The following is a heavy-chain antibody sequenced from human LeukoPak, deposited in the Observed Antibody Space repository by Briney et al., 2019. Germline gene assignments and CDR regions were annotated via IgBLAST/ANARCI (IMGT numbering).Heavy chain of an antibody. D-gene: IGHD5-24*01. CDR2: IYYSGST. CDR3: AREIRDGYNLDY. J-gene: IGHJ4*02. Sequence: PSETLSLTCTVSGGSISSSSYYWGWIRQPPGKGLEWIGSIYYSGSTYYNPSLKSRVTISVDTSKNQFSLKLSSVTAADTAVYYCAREIRDGYNLDYWGREPWSPSPQ. CDR1: GGSISSSSYY. V-gene: IGHV4-39*07.